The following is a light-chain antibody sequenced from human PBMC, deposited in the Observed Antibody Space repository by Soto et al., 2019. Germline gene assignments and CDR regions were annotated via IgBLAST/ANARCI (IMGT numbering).Light chain of an antibody. CDR3: MQVLEAWT. J-gene: IGKJ1*01. Sequence: EIVLTQSPLSLPVTLGEPASISCWSSQSLLASNGYTFLDWYLQKPGQSPXLLIYLGSNRASGVPDRFSGSGSGTDFTLKIRRVEAEDVGVYYCMQVLEAWTFGQGTKLDIK. CDR1: QSLLASNGYTF. V-gene: IGKV2-28*01. CDR2: LGS.